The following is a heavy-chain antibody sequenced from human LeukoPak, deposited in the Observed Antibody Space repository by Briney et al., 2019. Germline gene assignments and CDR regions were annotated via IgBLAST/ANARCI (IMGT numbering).Heavy chain of an antibody. V-gene: IGHV4-59*01. J-gene: IGHJ5*02. CDR1: GGSISRYY. CDR2: IYYSGST. Sequence: SETLSLTCTVSGGSISRYYWSWIRQPPGKGLEWIGYIYYSGSTNYNPSLKSRVTISVDTSKNQFSLKLSSVTDADTPVYYCARGRCVRVTIFGVEPNFDPWGQGTLVTVSS. CDR3: ARGRCVRVTIFGVEPNFDP. D-gene: IGHD3-3*01.